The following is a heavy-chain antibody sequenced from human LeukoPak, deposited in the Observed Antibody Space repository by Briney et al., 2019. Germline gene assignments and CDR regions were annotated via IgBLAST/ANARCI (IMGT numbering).Heavy chain of an antibody. CDR1: GYTFTSYA. Sequence: ASVKVSCKASGYTFTSYAMNWVRQAPGQGLEWMGWINTNTGNPTYAQGFTGRFVFSLDTSVSTAYLQISSLKAEDTAVYYCVRDQSPPIRFLEWLLSPHYFDYWGQGTLVTVSS. J-gene: IGHJ4*02. CDR2: INTNTGNP. V-gene: IGHV7-4-1*02. D-gene: IGHD3-3*01. CDR3: VRDQSPPIRFLEWLLSPHYFDY.